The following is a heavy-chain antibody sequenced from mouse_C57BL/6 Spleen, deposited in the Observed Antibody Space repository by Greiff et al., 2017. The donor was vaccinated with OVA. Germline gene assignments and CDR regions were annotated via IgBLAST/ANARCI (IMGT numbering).Heavy chain of an antibody. V-gene: IGHV5-17*01. CDR2: ISSRSSTI. J-gene: IGHJ4*01. CDR1: GFTFSDYG. Sequence: EVKLVESGGGLVKPGGSLKLSCAASGFTFSDYGMHWVRHAPEKGLEWVAYISSRSSTIYYATTVKSRFTISRDNANNTLFLQMTSLRSEDTAIYYCARPGAALLLFYAMDYWGQGTSVTVSS. CDR3: ARPGAALLLFYAMDY. D-gene: IGHD1-1*01.